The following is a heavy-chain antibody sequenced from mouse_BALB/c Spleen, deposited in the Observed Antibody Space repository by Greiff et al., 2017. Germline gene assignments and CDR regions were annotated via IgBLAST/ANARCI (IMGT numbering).Heavy chain of an antibody. D-gene: IGHD2-3*01. Sequence: EVQGVESGGGLVKPGGSLKLSCAASGFTFSSYAMSWVRQTPEERLEWVASISSGGSTYYPYRVKGRFTITRDNARNILYLQMRSLRSEDTAMYYCARDYDGYYGWFAYWGQGTLVTVSA. CDR2: ISSGGST. CDR1: GFTFSSYA. J-gene: IGHJ3*01. V-gene: IGHV5-6-5*01. CDR3: ARDYDGYYGWFAY.